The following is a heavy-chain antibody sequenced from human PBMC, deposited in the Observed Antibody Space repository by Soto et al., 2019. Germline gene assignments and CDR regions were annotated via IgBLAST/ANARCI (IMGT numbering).Heavy chain of an antibody. J-gene: IGHJ4*02. V-gene: IGHV3-53*01. Sequence: GGSLRLSCAASGFSVSSNHMSWVRQAPGKGLEWVSIIYSGGSTDYADSVKGRFTISRDNSKNTLYLQMDSLRAEDTAVYYCARDQGGYYYDSTGYFFDYWGQGTLVTVSS. CDR2: IYSGGST. CDR3: ARDQGGYYYDSTGYFFDY. D-gene: IGHD3-22*01. CDR1: GFSVSSNH.